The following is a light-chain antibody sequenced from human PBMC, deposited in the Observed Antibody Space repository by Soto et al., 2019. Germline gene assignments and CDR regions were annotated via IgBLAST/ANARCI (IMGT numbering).Light chain of an antibody. CDR2: EVS. CDR1: SSDVGAYNF. J-gene: IGLJ1*01. CDR3: CSYAGSYRNV. V-gene: IGLV2-8*01. Sequence: QSALTQPPSASGSPGQSVTISCTGTSSDVGAYNFVSWYQQHPGKAPKLMIYEVSKRPSGVPDRFSGSKSGNTASLTISGLQAEDEADYYCCSYAGSYRNVFGSGTKVTVL.